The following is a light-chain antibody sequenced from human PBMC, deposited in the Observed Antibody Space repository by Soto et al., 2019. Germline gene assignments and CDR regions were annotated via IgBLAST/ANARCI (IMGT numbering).Light chain of an antibody. J-gene: IGLJ1*01. CDR3: SSYTGSTTLGV. CDR2: DVT. CDR1: SSDVGGYNY. Sequence: QSVLTQPASVSGSPGQSITISCTGTSSDVGGYNYVSWYQQHPGKAPKPMIYDVTNRPSGVSNRFSGSKSGNTASPTISGLQAEDEADYYCSSYTGSTTLGVFGTGTKVTVL. V-gene: IGLV2-14*01.